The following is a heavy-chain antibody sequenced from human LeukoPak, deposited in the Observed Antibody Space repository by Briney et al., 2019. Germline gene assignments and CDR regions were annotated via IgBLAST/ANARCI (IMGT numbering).Heavy chain of an antibody. CDR1: GFTFSSYE. CDR3: ARGGEDSCGSHGFDY. V-gene: IGHV3-48*03. Sequence: GGSLRLSCAASGFTFSSYEMNWVRQAPGKGLEWVSYISSSGSTIYYADSVKGRFTISRDNAKNSLYLQMNSLRAEDTAVYYCARGGEDSCGSHGFDYWGQGTLVTVSS. D-gene: IGHD5-18*01. J-gene: IGHJ4*02. CDR2: ISSSGSTI.